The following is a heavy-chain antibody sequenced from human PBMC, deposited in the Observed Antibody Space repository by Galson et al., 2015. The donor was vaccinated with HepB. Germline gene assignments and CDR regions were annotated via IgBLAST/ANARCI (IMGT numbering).Heavy chain of an antibody. V-gene: IGHV4-39*07. CDR2: IYYSGST. J-gene: IGHJ5*02. CDR1: GGSISSNNYY. D-gene: IGHD2-15*01. CDR3: ARDTGYCSGGSCYSGWFDP. Sequence: ETLSLTCTVSGGSISSNNYYWGWIRQPPGKGLEWIGSIYYSGSTYYNPSLKSRVTISVDTSKNQFSLNLRSVTAADTAVYYCARDTGYCSGGSCYSGWFDPWGQGTLVTVSS.